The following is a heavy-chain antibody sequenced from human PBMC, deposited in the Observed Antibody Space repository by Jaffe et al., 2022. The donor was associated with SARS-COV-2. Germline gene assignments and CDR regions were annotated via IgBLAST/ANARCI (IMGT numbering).Heavy chain of an antibody. CDR3: TRHGAFNSGSYGFDM. V-gene: IGHV3-74*01. J-gene: IGHJ3*02. CDR1: GFIFSPYW. D-gene: IGHD1-26*01. Sequence: EVQLVESGGGLVQPGGSLRLSCAASGFIFSPYWMYWVRQAPGKRLVWVSHISSDGSITTYADSVRGRFTISRDNARNTLYLQMNSLRAEDTAVYYCTRHGAFNSGSYGFDMWGQGTMVTVSS. CDR2: ISSDGSIT.